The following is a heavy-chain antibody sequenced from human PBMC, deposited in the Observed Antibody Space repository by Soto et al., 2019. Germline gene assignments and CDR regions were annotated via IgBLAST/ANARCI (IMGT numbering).Heavy chain of an antibody. CDR1: GFTFSSYA. J-gene: IGHJ4*02. V-gene: IGHV3-23*01. CDR2: ISGSGGST. CDR3: AKVDKDIVVVPAAIPDGEYYFDY. D-gene: IGHD2-2*01. Sequence: GGSLRLSCAASGFTFSSYAMSWVRQAPGKGLEWVSAISGSGGSTYYADSVKGRFTISRDNSKNTLYLQMNSLRAEDTAVYYCAKVDKDIVVVPAAIPDGEYYFDYWGQGTLVTVS.